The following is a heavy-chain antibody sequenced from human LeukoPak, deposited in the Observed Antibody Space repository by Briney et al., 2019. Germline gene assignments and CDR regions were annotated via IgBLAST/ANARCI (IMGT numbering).Heavy chain of an antibody. J-gene: IGHJ5*02. CDR3: AGRAGSSSGYYPNWFDP. V-gene: IGHV4-34*01. CDR1: GGSFSGYY. CDR2: INHSGST. Sequence: SETLSLTCAVYGGSFSGYYWSWIRQPPGKGLEWIGEINHSGSTNYNPSLKSRVTISVDTSKNQFSLKLSSVTAADTAVYYRAGRAGSSSGYYPNWFDPWGQGTLVTVSS. D-gene: IGHD3-22*01.